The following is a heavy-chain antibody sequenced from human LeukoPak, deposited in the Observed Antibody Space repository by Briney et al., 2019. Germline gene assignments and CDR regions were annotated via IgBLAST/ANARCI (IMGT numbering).Heavy chain of an antibody. CDR2: IYASGN. V-gene: IGHV4-61*02. CDR3: ARGYCSTSSCYSFHS. CDR1: GASMTNAVSS. D-gene: IGHD2-2*02. J-gene: IGHJ4*02. Sequence: SQTLSLTCTVFGASMTNAVSSWSWIRQPAGKGLEWIGRIYASGNTDYTDYNPSLKSRVTMSMDTSKSQFTLKLNSVTAADTAVYYCARGYCSTSSCYSFHSWGQGTLVTVSS.